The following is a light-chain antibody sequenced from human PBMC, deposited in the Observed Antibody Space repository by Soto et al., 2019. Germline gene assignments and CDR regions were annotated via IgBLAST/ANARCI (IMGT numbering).Light chain of an antibody. J-gene: IGKJ4*01. CDR3: QQANSFPLT. CDR1: RDIGSD. Sequence: SPASVSASVGDGSTIICRAKRDIGSDLSWYQQKPGNAPNLLIYAASSLHSGVPSRFSGSGSGTDFPLTISSLQPEDFATYYCQQANSFPLTFGEGTKVDIK. V-gene: IGKV1-12*01. CDR2: AAS.